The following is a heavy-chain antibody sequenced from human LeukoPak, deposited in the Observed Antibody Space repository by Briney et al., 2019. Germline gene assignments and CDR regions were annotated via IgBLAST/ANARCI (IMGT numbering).Heavy chain of an antibody. Sequence: PGGSLRLSRGTSGFTFSNYGMHWVRQAPGKGLGWVAGIWYDGSNKYYADSVEGRFTISRDNSKNTLYLQMNSLRTEDTAVYYCAKPKGEGATTIFDYWGQGTLVTVSS. CDR1: GFTFSNYG. CDR2: IWYDGSNK. CDR3: AKPKGEGATTIFDY. D-gene: IGHD1-26*01. V-gene: IGHV3-33*08. J-gene: IGHJ4*02.